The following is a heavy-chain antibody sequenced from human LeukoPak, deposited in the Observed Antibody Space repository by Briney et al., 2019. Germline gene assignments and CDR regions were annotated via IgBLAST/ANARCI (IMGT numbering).Heavy chain of an antibody. CDR2: ISSSGSII. CDR3: ARGAYYYDSSSYYGAFDI. D-gene: IGHD3-22*01. J-gene: IGHJ3*02. CDR1: GFTFSSYE. Sequence: GGSLRLSCAASGFTFSSYEMNWVRQAPGKGLEWVSYISSSGSIIYYADSVKGRFTISRDSAKNSLYLQMNSLRAEDTAVYYCARGAYYYDSSSYYGAFDIWGQGTMVTVSS. V-gene: IGHV3-48*03.